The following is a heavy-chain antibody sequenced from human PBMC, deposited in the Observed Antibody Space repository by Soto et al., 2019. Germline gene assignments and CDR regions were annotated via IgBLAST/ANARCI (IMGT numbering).Heavy chain of an antibody. Sequence: ASETLSLTCTVSGGSISSYYWSWIRQPPGKGLEWIGYIYYSGSTNYNPSLKSRVTISVDTSKNQFSLKLSSVTAADTAVYYCARHSTTTVTTLRGQKKRPYYYYYMDVWGKGTTVTVSS. D-gene: IGHD4-17*01. J-gene: IGHJ6*03. CDR1: GGSISSYY. V-gene: IGHV4-59*08. CDR3: ARHSTTTVTTLRGQKKRPYYYYYMDV. CDR2: IYYSGST.